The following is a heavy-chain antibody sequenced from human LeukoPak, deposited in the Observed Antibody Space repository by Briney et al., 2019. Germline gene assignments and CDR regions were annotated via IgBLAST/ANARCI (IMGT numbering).Heavy chain of an antibody. V-gene: IGHV3-21*01. D-gene: IGHD2-2*01. J-gene: IGHJ3*02. Sequence: GGSLRLSCEASGFTFSSYSMNWVRQAPGKGLEWVSSISSSSSYIYYADSVKGRFTISRDNAKNSLYLQMNSLRAEDTAVYYCAREDPNANDAFDIWGQGTMVTVSS. CDR1: GFTFSSYS. CDR3: AREDPNANDAFDI. CDR2: ISSSSSYI.